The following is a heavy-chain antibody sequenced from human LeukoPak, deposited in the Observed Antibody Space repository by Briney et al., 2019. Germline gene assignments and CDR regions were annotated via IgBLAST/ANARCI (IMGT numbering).Heavy chain of an antibody. V-gene: IGHV4-59*08. Sequence: SETLSLTCTVSGVSISSYYWSWIRQPPGMGLDWIGYIDNSGTTNYNPSLKSRVIISVGTSKNQFSLKLNSVTAADTAVYYCARLSAAALDNWGQGTLVTVSS. CDR1: GVSISSYY. J-gene: IGHJ4*02. CDR3: ARLSAAALDN. CDR2: IDNSGTT. D-gene: IGHD6-13*01.